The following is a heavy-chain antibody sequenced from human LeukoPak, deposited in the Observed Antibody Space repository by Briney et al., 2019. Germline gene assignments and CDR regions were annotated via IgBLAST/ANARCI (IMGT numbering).Heavy chain of an antibody. CDR3: ARGGSSRFDP. CDR2: THYSGST. J-gene: IGHJ5*02. CDR1: GGSISSGGYH. D-gene: IGHD3-10*01. V-gene: IGHV4-31*03. Sequence: PSQTLSLTCTVSGGSISSGGYHWSWIRQHPGKGLEWIGYTHYSGSTNYNPSLKSRVTVSLDTSKNQYSLKLNSVTAADTAVYYCARGGSSRFDPWGQGTLVTVSS.